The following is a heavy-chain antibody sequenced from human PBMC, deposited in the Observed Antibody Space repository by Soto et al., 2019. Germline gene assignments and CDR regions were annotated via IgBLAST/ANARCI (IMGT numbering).Heavy chain of an antibody. Sequence: EVQLVESGGGLVQPGRSLRLSCAASGFTFDDYAMHWVRQVPGKGLEWVSGISWNSGSIGYADSVKGRFTISRDNAKSSLYLQMNSLRAEDTALYYCAKTDSMDVWGQGTTVTVSS. V-gene: IGHV3-9*01. CDR1: GFTFDDYA. CDR2: ISWNSGSI. J-gene: IGHJ6*02. CDR3: AKTDSMDV.